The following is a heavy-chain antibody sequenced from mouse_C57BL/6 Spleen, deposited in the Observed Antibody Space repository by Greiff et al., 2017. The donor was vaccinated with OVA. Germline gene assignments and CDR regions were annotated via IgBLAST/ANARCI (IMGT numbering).Heavy chain of an antibody. CDR3: ARDLGYDGYFDV. Sequence: EVHLVESEGGLVQPGSSMKLSCTASGFTFSDYYMAWVRQVPEKGLEWVANINYDGSSTYYLASLKSRFIISRDNAKNILYLQMSSLKSEDTATYYCARDLGYDGYFDVWGTGTTVTVSS. CDR2: INYDGSST. J-gene: IGHJ1*03. CDR1: GFTFSDYY. D-gene: IGHD2-14*01. V-gene: IGHV5-16*01.